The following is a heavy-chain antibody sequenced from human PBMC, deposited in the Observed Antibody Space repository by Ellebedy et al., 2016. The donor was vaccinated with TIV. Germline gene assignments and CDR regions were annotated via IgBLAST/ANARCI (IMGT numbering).Heavy chain of an antibody. CDR1: GFTFDSYA. D-gene: IGHD6-19*01. V-gene: IGHV3-30-3*01. CDR2: ISHDGSSQ. CDR3: ARDLDKSSGWYGGAAY. Sequence: PGESLRLSCVASGFTFDSYAMHWVRQAPGKGLEWVAVISHDGSSQYYADSVKGRFTVSRDNSMTTVYLEMNRLRAEDTALYYGARDLDKSSGWYGGAAYWGQGTQVTVSS. J-gene: IGHJ4*02.